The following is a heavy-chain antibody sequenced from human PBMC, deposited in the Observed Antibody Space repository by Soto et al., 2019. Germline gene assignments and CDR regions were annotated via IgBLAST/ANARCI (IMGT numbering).Heavy chain of an antibody. D-gene: IGHD6-19*01. Sequence: SDTLSLTCAVSDGSFSGYYWSRIRQPPGKGLEWIGEINHSCSTKHDPSLRSRVTITVDTSKNQFSLKPRSVTAADTAVYCYARGPRPNYSSAWPSFDSWGQGTLVPVSS. J-gene: IGHJ4*02. CDR1: DGSFSGYY. CDR2: INHSCST. V-gene: IGHV4-34*01. CDR3: ARGPRPNYSSAWPSFDS.